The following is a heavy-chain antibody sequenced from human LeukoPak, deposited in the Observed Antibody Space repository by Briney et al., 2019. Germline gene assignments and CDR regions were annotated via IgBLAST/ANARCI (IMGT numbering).Heavy chain of an antibody. Sequence: ASVKVSCKASGYTFTGYYLHWVRQAPGQGLEWMGWINPNSGGTNYAQKFQGRVIMTRDTSISTAYMELTRLKYDDTAVYFCAREGTPSDYYGSGSYHKSDWFDPWGQGTLVTVSS. CDR3: AREGTPSDYYGSGSYHKSDWFDP. CDR2: INPNSGGT. J-gene: IGHJ5*02. D-gene: IGHD3-10*01. CDR1: GYTFTGYY. V-gene: IGHV1-2*02.